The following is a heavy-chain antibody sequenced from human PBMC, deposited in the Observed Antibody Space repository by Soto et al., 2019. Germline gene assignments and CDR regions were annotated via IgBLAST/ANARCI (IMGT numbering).Heavy chain of an antibody. CDR1: GFTFSTYA. J-gene: IGHJ3*02. CDR2: LTPSGGET. CDR3: AHPRGYGVFDAYDI. V-gene: IGHV3-23*01. D-gene: IGHD4-17*01. Sequence: GGSLRLSCVASGFTFSTYAMSWVRQAPGKGLEWVSALTPSGGETYYADSVKGRFTISRDNSMNALYLQMSSLRIEDTAVYYCAHPRGYGVFDAYDIWGQGTMVTVSS.